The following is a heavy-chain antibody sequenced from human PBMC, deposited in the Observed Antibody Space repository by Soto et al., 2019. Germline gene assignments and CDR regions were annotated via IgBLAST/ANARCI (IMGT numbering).Heavy chain of an antibody. CDR1: GFTFSSYS. Sequence: GSLRLSCAASGFTFSSYSMNWVRPAPGKGLEWVSSISSSSSYIYYADSVKGRFTISRDNAKNSLYLQMNSLRAEDTAVYYCARDTSITIFGVARGYYYYMDVWGKGTTVTVSS. V-gene: IGHV3-21*01. CDR3: ARDTSITIFGVARGYYYYMDV. CDR2: ISSSSSYI. J-gene: IGHJ6*03. D-gene: IGHD3-3*01.